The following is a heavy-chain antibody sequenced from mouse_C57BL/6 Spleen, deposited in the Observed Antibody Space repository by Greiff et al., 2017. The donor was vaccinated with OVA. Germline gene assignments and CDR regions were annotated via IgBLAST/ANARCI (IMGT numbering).Heavy chain of an antibody. J-gene: IGHJ2*01. CDR3: ASIYYDYDESY. V-gene: IGHV1-82*01. CDR1: GYAFSSSW. D-gene: IGHD2-4*01. CDR2: IYPGDGDT. Sequence: VQLQESGPELVKPGASVKISCKASGYAFSSSWMNWVKQRPGKGLEWIGRIYPGDGDTNYNGKFKGKATLTADKSSSTAYMQLSSLTSEDSAVYFCASIYYDYDESYWGQGTTLTVSS.